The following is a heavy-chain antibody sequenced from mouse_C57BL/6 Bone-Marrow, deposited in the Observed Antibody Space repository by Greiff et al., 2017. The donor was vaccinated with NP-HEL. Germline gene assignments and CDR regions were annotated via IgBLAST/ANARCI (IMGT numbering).Heavy chain of an antibody. J-gene: IGHJ4*01. CDR3: AIPTYYYGSGDDWDDAMDY. Sequence: QVQLQQPGAELVKPGASVKVSCKASGYTFTSYWMHWVKQRPGQGLEWIGRIHPSDSDTNYNQKFKGKATLTVDKSSSTAYMQLSSLTSEDSAVYYCAIPTYYYGSGDDWDDAMDYWGQGTSVTVSS. V-gene: IGHV1-74*01. CDR2: IHPSDSDT. D-gene: IGHD1-1*01. CDR1: GYTFTSYW.